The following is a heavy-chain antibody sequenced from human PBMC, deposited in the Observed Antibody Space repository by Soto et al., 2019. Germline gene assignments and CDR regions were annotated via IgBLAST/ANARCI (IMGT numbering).Heavy chain of an antibody. CDR3: SRAPLPGYSSGWYFDY. Sequence: ASLKVSCKASGYTFTSYGISWVRQAPGQGLEWMGWISAYNGNTNYAQKLQGRVTMTTDTSTSTAYMELRSLRSDDTAVYYCSRAPLPGYSSGWYFDYWGQGTLVTVSS. CDR1: GYTFTSYG. CDR2: ISAYNGNT. J-gene: IGHJ4*02. V-gene: IGHV1-18*01. D-gene: IGHD6-19*01.